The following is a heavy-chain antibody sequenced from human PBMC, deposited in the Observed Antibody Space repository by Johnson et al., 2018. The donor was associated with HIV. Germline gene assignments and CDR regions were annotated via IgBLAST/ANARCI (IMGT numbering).Heavy chain of an antibody. CDR3: ARSQPEEYSSSSDAFDI. CDR2: IYSGGST. V-gene: IGHV3-53*01. J-gene: IGHJ3*02. D-gene: IGHD6-6*01. Sequence: MQLVESGGGLIQPGGSLRLSCAASGFTVSSNYMSWVRQAPGKGLEWVSVIYSGGSTYYADSVTGRFTISRDNSKNTLYLQMNSLRAEDPAGYYYARSQPEEYSSSSDAFDIWGQGTMVTVSS. CDR1: GFTVSSNY.